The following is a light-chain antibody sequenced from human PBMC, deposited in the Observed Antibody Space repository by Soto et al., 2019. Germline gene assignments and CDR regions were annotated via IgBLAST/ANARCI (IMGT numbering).Light chain of an antibody. Sequence: EIVLTQSPGTLSLSPGERATLSCRASQRVVNGNLAWYQQKPGQAPRLLIYGASSRATGIPARFSGSESGTEFTLTISGLQSEDSATYYCHQYNNWPPLYTFGQGTRLEIK. CDR3: HQYNNWPPLYT. CDR2: GAS. V-gene: IGKV3-15*01. CDR1: QRVVNGN. J-gene: IGKJ5*01.